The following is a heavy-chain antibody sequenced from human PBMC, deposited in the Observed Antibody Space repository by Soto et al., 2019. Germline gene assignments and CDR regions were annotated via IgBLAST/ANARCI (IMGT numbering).Heavy chain of an antibody. V-gene: IGHV1-46*01. CDR3: ARARSEYSSRYGMDV. CDR1: GYTFTNYY. Sequence: QVQVVQSGAEVKKPGASVKVSCKTSGYTFTNYYMHWVRQAPGQGLEWMGIINPSGGSTSYAQKCQGRVTMTRDTSTTTDYMELSSVRSEDTAVYYCARARSEYSSRYGMDVWGPGATVTVSS. CDR2: INPSGGST. D-gene: IGHD6-6*01. J-gene: IGHJ6*02.